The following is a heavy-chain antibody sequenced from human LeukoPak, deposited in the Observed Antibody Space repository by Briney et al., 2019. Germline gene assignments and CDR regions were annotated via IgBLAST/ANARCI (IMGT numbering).Heavy chain of an antibody. J-gene: IGHJ5*02. CDR3: ARGRRRVITTWFDP. D-gene: IGHD3-22*01. CDR2: IYSSGST. V-gene: IGHV4-61*02. Sequence: PSETLSLTCTVSGGSTSSGSSYWGWIRQPAGKGLQWIGRIYSSGSTNYNPSLRSRVTISVDTSKNQFSLKLSCVTAAGTAVSYCARGRRRVITTWFDPWGQGTLVTVSS. CDR1: GGSTSSGSSY.